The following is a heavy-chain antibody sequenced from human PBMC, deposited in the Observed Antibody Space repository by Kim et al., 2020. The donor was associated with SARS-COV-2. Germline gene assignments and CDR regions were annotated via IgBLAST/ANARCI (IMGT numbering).Heavy chain of an antibody. D-gene: IGHD1-26*01. CDR3: ARQGLLYYYYGMDV. Sequence: SPSFQGQVTISADKSISTAYLQWSSLKASDTAMYYCARQGLLYYYYGMDVWGQGTTVTVSS. J-gene: IGHJ6*02. V-gene: IGHV5-51*01.